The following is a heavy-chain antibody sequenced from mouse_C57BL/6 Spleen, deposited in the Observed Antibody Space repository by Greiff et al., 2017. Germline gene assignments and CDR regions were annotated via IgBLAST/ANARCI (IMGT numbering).Heavy chain of an antibody. Sequence: VQLQQSGPELVKPGASVKISCKASGYTFTDSYINWVKQRPGQGLEWIGWIYPGSGNTKYNEKFKGKATLTVDPSSSTAYMQLSSLTSEDAAVYCCARDYGSSLGYWGQGTTLTVSS. CDR3: ARDYGSSLGY. D-gene: IGHD1-1*01. CDR2: IYPGSGNT. CDR1: GYTFTDSY. J-gene: IGHJ2*01. V-gene: IGHV1-84*01.